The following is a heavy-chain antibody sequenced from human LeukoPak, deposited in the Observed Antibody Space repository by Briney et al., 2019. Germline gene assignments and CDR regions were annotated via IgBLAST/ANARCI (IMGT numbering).Heavy chain of an antibody. D-gene: IGHD2-2*01. Sequence: PSETLSLTCAVYGGSFSGYYWSWIRQPPGKGLEWIGEINHSGSTNYNPSLKSRVTISVDTSKNQFSLKLSSVTAADTAVYYCARELVPAAFWFDPWGQGTLVTVSS. CDR2: INHSGST. V-gene: IGHV4-34*01. CDR1: GGSFSGYY. CDR3: ARELVPAAFWFDP. J-gene: IGHJ5*02.